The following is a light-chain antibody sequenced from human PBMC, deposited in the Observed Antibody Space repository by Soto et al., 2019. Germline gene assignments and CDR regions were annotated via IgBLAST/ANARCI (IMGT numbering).Light chain of an antibody. CDR3: QQYNSYLLT. J-gene: IGKJ1*01. CDR1: QSISSW. CDR2: DAS. V-gene: IGKV1-5*01. Sequence: DIQMTQSPSTLSASVGDRVTITCRASQSISSWLAWYQQKPGKAPKLLIYDASSLESGVPSRFSGSGPGTEFTLTISSLQPDDFATYYCQQYNSYLLTFGQGTKVDIK.